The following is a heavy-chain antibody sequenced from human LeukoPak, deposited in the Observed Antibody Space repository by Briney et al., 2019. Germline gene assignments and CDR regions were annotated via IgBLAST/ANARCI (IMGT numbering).Heavy chain of an antibody. CDR2: IYSSGST. V-gene: IGHV4-4*07. CDR3: SRENGDRPIEAFDI. D-gene: IGHD4-17*01. Sequence: SETLSLTCTVSGGSIRIDYWTWIRQPAGQGLEWIGRIYSSGSTSYNPSLKSRVTMSVDTSKNQFSLKLSSVTAADTAVYYCSRENGDRPIEAFDIWGQGTMVTVSS. CDR1: GGSIRIDY. J-gene: IGHJ3*02.